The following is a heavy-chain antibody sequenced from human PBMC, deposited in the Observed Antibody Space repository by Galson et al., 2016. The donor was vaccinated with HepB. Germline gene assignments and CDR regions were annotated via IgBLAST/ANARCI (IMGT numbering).Heavy chain of an antibody. Sequence: SVKVSCKASGYTFNGYYMHWVRQAPGQGLEWMGRINPNSGDTNYAQKFQGRVSMTRDSSISTAYMELTRLRSDDTAVYYCVRGKYYYDNSVSPMASWGQGTLVIVSS. V-gene: IGHV1-2*06. CDR3: VRGKYYYDNSVSPMAS. J-gene: IGHJ5*02. CDR1: GYTFNGYY. D-gene: IGHD3-22*01. CDR2: INPNSGDT.